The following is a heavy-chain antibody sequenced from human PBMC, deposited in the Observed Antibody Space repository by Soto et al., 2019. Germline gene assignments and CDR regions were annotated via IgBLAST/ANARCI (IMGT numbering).Heavy chain of an antibody. V-gene: IGHV1-69*01. CDR1: GGTFSSYA. CDR2: IIPIFGTA. D-gene: IGHD6-13*01. J-gene: IGHJ4*02. Sequence: VKVSCKASGGTFSSYAISWVRQAPGQGLEWMGGIIPIFGTANYAQKFQGRVTITADESTSTAYMELSSLRSEDTAVYYCASWGGIASPAYDGSLAPYDYWGQGTLVTVSS. CDR3: ASWGGIASPAYDGSLAPYDY.